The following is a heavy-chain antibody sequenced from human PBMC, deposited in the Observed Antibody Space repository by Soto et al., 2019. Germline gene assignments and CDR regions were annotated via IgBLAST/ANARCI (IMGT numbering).Heavy chain of an antibody. CDR2: ISLSGTNI. Sequence: EVQLVESGGGLRQPGGFLRLSCAASGFTFSSYSMNWVRQAPGKGLEWISYISLSGTNIHYADSVQGRFTISRDNAKYSLYLQMDSLRAEDTAVYYCARGGAAAGTTFDYWGQGNLVTVSS. CDR3: ARGGAAAGTTFDY. V-gene: IGHV3-48*01. D-gene: IGHD6-13*01. CDR1: GFTFSSYS. J-gene: IGHJ4*02.